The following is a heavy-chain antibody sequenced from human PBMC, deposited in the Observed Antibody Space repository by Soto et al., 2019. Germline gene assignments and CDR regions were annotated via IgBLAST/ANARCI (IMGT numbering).Heavy chain of an antibody. CDR2: IIPIFGTA. CDR3: ARITQYSYGYFYGMDV. V-gene: IGHV1-69*13. J-gene: IGHJ6*02. D-gene: IGHD5-18*01. Sequence: GASVKVSCKASGGTFSSYAISWVRQAPGQGLEWMGGIIPIFGTANYAQKFQGRVTITADESTSTAYMEMSSLRSEDTAVYYCARITQYSYGYFYGMDVWGQGTTVTVSS. CDR1: GGTFSSYA.